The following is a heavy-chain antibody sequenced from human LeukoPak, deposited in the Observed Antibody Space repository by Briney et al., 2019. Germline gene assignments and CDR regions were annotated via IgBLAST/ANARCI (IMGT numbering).Heavy chain of an antibody. J-gene: IGHJ1*01. D-gene: IGHD2-2*01. CDR1: GGSISTYY. Sequence: PSDTLSLTCTVSGGSISTYYWSWVRQPPGKGLEWIGNVFYTGATKYAPSLQSRVTISLDTSQSQFSLKLSSVTAADTAVYYCARKCRTKYFQHWGQGTLVTVSS. CDR2: VFYTGAT. V-gene: IGHV4-59*12. CDR3: ARKCRTKYFQH.